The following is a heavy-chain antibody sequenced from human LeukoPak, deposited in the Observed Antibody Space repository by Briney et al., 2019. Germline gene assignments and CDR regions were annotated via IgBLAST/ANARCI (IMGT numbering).Heavy chain of an antibody. CDR3: ARGDSSGYPLY. CDR2: MNPNSGNT. J-gene: IGHJ4*02. D-gene: IGHD3-22*01. CDR1: GYTFTSYD. V-gene: IGHV1-8*01. Sequence: ASVKVSCKASGYTFTSYDINWVRQATGQGLEWMGWMNPNSGNTSYAQKFQGIFTMTRTTYISTAYMELRSLRSEDTAVYYCARGDSSGYPLYWGQGTLVTVSS.